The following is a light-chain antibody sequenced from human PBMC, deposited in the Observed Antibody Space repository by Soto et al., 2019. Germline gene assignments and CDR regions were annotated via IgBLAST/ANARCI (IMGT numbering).Light chain of an antibody. CDR3: QQRHKWPPIT. CDR2: DAS. J-gene: IGKJ5*01. V-gene: IGKV3-11*01. CDR1: QSISRY. Sequence: EIVLTQSPATLSLSPGERATLSCRASQSISRYLAWYQQKPGQAPRLLIYDASDRATGIPARFSGSGSGTDFTLTISSLEPDDVAVYYCQQRHKWPPITFGQGTRLESK.